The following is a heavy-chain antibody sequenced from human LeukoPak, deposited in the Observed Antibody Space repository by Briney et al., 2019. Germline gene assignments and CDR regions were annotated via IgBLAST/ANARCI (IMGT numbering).Heavy chain of an antibody. V-gene: IGHV3-21*01. D-gene: IGHD3-22*01. CDR2: ISSSSSYI. CDR1: GFTFSSYS. Sequence: PGGSLRLSCAASGFTFSSYSMNWVRQAPGKGLEWVSSISSSSSYIYYADSVKGRFTNSRDNAKNSLYLQMNSLRAEDTAVYYCAALDSSVHWVYYYYGMDVWGQGTTVTVSS. CDR3: AALDSSVHWVYYYYGMDV. J-gene: IGHJ6*02.